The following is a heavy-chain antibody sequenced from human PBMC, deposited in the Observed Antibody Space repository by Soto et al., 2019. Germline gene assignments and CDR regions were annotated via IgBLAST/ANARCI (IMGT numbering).Heavy chain of an antibody. CDR1: RFTFSSYS. V-gene: IGHV3-48*01. CDR2: ISSSSTI. D-gene: IGHD6-13*01. J-gene: IGHJ4*02. Sequence: GGSLRLSCAASRFTFSSYSMNWVRQAPGKGLEWVSYISSSSTIYYADSVKGRFTISRDNAKNSLYLQMNSLRAEDTAVYYCATIHAIAAADYWGQGALVTVS. CDR3: ATIHAIAAADY.